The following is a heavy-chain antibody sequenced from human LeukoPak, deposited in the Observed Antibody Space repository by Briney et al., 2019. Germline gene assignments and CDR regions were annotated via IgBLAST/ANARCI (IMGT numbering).Heavy chain of an antibody. CDR3: ARVNGGSFDI. CDR1: GESFSRYY. D-gene: IGHD4-23*01. J-gene: IGHJ3*02. CDR2: INHSGST. Sequence: SETLSLTCVVYGESFSRYYWSWIRQPPGKGLEWIGEINHSGSTNYNPSLKSRVTISVDTSENQFSLKLSSVTAADTAVYYCARVNGGSFDIWGQGTMVTVSS. V-gene: IGHV4-34*01.